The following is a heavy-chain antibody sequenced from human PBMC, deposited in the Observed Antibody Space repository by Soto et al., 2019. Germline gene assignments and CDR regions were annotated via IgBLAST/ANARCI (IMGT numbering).Heavy chain of an antibody. D-gene: IGHD5-12*01. V-gene: IGHV4-4*02. CDR1: GGSISSSNW. CDR2: IYHSGST. Sequence: QVQLQESGPGLVKPSGTLSLTCAVSGGSISSSNWWSWVRQPPGKGLEWIGEIYHSGSTNYNPSLKSRVTISVDKAKNQFSLKLSSVTAADTAVYYCARHSGRGYSGYGFYYGMDVWGQGTTVTVSS. J-gene: IGHJ6*02. CDR3: ARHSGRGYSGYGFYYGMDV.